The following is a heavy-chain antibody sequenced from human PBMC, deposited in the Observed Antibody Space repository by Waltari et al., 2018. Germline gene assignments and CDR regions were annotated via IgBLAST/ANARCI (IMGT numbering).Heavy chain of an antibody. Sequence: EVKLVDSGGGWVQPGGSLRLSCAASGFMFSTNWMSWVRQAPGEGLGWVANIKEDGSEEYYVDAVKGRFTISRDNAKTSLYLQMNSLRVEDTAVYYCARDGDGYPDWGQGSLVIVSS. D-gene: IGHD5-12*01. CDR2: IKEDGSEE. J-gene: IGHJ4*02. CDR3: ARDGDGYPD. CDR1: GFMFSTNW. V-gene: IGHV3-7*01.